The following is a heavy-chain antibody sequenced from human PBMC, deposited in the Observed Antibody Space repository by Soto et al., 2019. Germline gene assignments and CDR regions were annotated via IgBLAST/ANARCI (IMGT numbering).Heavy chain of an antibody. Sequence: ASVKVSCKASGYTFTSYAIHWVRQAPGQRLEWMGWINAGNGNTKYSQKFQGRVTITRDTSASTAYMELSSLRSEDTAVYYCARLGYSYGRGDYYYYGMDVWGQGTTVTVSX. D-gene: IGHD5-18*01. V-gene: IGHV1-3*01. CDR3: ARLGYSYGRGDYYYYGMDV. J-gene: IGHJ6*01. CDR1: GYTFTSYA. CDR2: INAGNGNT.